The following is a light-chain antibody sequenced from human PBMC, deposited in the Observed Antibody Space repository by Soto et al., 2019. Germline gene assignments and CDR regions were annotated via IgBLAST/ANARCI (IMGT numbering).Light chain of an antibody. J-gene: IGLJ3*02. CDR1: SSNIGAGYD. V-gene: IGLV1-40*01. CDR3: QSYASSLSTWV. Sequence: QSVLTQPPSVSGAPGQRVTISCTGSSSNIGAGYDVHWYQQLPGTAPKLLIYGNSNRPSGVPDRLSGSKSGTSASLAITGLQAEDEADYYCQSYASSLSTWVFGGGTKLTVL. CDR2: GNS.